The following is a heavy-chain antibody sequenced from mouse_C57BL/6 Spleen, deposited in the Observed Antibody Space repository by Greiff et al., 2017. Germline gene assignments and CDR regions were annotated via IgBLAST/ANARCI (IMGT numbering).Heavy chain of an antibody. CDR1: GYSITSGYY. Sequence: DVKLQESGPGLVKPSQSLSLTCSVTGYSITSGYYWNWIRQFPGNKLEWIGYISYDGSNNYNPSLKNLITITRDTSKNQCFLKLNSVTTEDTATYYCARDDYDGGAMDYWGKGTSVTASS. D-gene: IGHD2-4*01. CDR3: ARDDYDGGAMDY. J-gene: IGHJ4*01. V-gene: IGHV3-6*01. CDR2: ISYDGSN.